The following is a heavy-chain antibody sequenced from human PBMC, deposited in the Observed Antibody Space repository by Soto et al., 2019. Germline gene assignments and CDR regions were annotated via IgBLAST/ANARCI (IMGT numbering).Heavy chain of an antibody. J-gene: IGHJ4*02. CDR2: IWYDGSNK. CDR3: ARDSGSYHRYFDY. Sequence: GGSLRLSCAASGFTFSRYGMHWVRQAPGKGLEWVAVIWYDGSNKYYADSVKGRFTISRDNSKNTLYLQMNSLRAEDTAVYYCARDSGSYHRYFDYWGQGTLVTVSS. V-gene: IGHV3-33*01. CDR1: GFTFSRYG. D-gene: IGHD1-26*01.